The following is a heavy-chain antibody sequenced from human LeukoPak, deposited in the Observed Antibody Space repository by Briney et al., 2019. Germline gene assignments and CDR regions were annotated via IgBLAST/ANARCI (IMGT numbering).Heavy chain of an antibody. Sequence: GGSLRLSCAASGFTFSGSGMSWVRQAPGKGLEWISSSGDSDGSTYYADSLKGRLTISRDNSKNTLYLQMNNLRAEDTAVYYCAKGGCRGTCNPLAYWGQGALVTVSP. V-gene: IGHV3-23*01. J-gene: IGHJ4*02. CDR3: AKGGCRGTCNPLAY. D-gene: IGHD2-15*01. CDR2: SGDSDGST. CDR1: GFTFSGSG.